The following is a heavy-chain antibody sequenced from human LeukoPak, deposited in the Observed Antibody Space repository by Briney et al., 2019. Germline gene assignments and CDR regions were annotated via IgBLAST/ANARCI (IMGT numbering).Heavy chain of an antibody. V-gene: IGHV4-59*01. CDR2: IYYSGST. CDR3: ARDHGSSWYALGY. D-gene: IGHD6-13*01. J-gene: IGHJ4*02. CDR1: GGSISSYY. Sequence: SETLSLTCTVSGGSISSYYWSWIRQPPGKGLECIGYIYYSGSTNYNPSLKSRVTISVDTSKNQFSLKLSSVTAADTAVYYCARDHGSSWYALGYWGQGTLVTVSS.